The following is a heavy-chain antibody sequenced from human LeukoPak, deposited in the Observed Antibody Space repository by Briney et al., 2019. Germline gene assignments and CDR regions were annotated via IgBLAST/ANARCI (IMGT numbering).Heavy chain of an antibody. V-gene: IGHV3-21*01. D-gene: IGHD4-17*01. CDR3: VRDGSPNYGDYAFFDN. J-gene: IGHJ4*02. CDR1: GFTFSGHS. CDR2: ITSTGSHV. Sequence: GGSLRLSCAASGFTFSGHSMSLVRQAPGKGLEWVSSITSTGSHVYYPDSLKGRFTISRDNTKNSLFLQTNSLRVEDTAVYYCVRDGSPNYGDYAFFDNWGQGTLVTVSS.